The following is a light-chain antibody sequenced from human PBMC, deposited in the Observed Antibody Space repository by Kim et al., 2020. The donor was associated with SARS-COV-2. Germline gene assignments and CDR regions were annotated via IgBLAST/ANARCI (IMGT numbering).Light chain of an antibody. J-gene: IGLJ1*01. Sequence: SELTQPASVSGSPGQSITISCTGTSSDVGGYNYVSWYQQYPGKAPKVMIYDVSNRPSGVSNRFSGSKSGNTASLTISGLQAEDEADYYCSSYTSSSTLYVFGTGTKVTVL. CDR1: SSDVGGYNY. V-gene: IGLV2-14*03. CDR3: SSYTSSSTLYV. CDR2: DVS.